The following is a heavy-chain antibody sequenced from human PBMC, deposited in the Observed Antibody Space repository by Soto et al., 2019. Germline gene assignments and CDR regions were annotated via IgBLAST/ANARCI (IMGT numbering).Heavy chain of an antibody. Sequence: QVQLQQWGAGLLKPSETLSLTCAVYGGSFSGYYWSWIRQPPGKGLEWIGEINHSGSTNYNPSLKSRVTISVDTCKNQFSLKLSSVTAADTAVYYCARGQSSLLLDCWGQGVLVTVSS. D-gene: IGHD2-8*02. CDR3: ARGQSSLLLDC. CDR2: INHSGST. CDR1: GGSFSGYY. V-gene: IGHV4-34*01. J-gene: IGHJ4*02.